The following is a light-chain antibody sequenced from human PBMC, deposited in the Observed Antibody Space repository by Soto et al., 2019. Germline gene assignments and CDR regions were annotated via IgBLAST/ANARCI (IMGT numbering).Light chain of an antibody. V-gene: IGLV2-11*01. J-gene: IGLJ2*01. CDR1: SSDVGGYNY. CDR3: CSYAGSYTHVV. CDR2: DVS. Sequence: QSALTQPRSVSGSPGQSVTISCTGTSSDVGGYNYVSWYQQHPGKAPKLMIYDVSNRPSGVPDRFSGSKSGNTASLTISGVQAEDEDAYYCCSYAGSYTHVVFGGGTKVTVL.